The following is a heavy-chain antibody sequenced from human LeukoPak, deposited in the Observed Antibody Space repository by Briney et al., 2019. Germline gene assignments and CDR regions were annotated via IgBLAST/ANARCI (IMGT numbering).Heavy chain of an antibody. CDR2: ISYDGSNK. Sequence: PGGSLRPSCAASGFTFSSYGMHWVRQAPGKGLEWVAVISYDGSNKYYADSVKGRFTISRDNSKNTLYLQMNSLRAEDTAVYYCAKDRGSSTFFDYWGQGTLVTVSS. CDR1: GFTFSSYG. D-gene: IGHD2-2*01. V-gene: IGHV3-30*18. J-gene: IGHJ4*02. CDR3: AKDRGSSTFFDY.